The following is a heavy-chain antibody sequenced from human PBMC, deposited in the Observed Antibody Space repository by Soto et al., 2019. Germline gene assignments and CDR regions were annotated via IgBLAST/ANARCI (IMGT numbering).Heavy chain of an antibody. CDR2: VFWDGGE. CDR3: TQVYGSGSWGWYFHS. CDR1: GFSLTTTGVG. D-gene: IGHD1-26*01. V-gene: IGHV2-5*02. Sequence: QITLRESGPSLVKPTETLTLTCTFSGFSLTTTGVGVGWIRQPPGKALVWLAVVFWDGGERYSPSLKSRVTITKDTSKDQVVFTMTNMDPADTATYYCTQVYGSGSWGWYFHSWGQGTLVTVSS. J-gene: IGHJ4*02.